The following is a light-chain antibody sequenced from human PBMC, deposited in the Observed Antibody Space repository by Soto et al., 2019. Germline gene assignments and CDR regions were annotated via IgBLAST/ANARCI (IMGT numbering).Light chain of an antibody. Sequence: QSVLTQPPSASGSPGQSVTISCTGTSSDVGGYNYVSWYPLHPGKAPKLMIYEVSKRPSGVPDRFSGSKSGNTDSLNVSGLQAEDEADYYCSSYAGSNNGVFGTGTKVTVL. V-gene: IGLV2-8*01. CDR3: SSYAGSNNGV. CDR1: SSDVGGYNY. CDR2: EVS. J-gene: IGLJ1*01.